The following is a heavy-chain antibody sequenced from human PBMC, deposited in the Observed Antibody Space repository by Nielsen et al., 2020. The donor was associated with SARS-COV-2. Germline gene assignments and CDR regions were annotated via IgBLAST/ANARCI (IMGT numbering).Heavy chain of an antibody. CDR1: GYTFTSYA. CDR3: ARDLTVTTGVDYYYGMDV. V-gene: IGHV1-3*01. CDR2: INAGNGNT. D-gene: IGHD4-17*01. Sequence: ASVKVSCKASGYTFTSYAMHWVRQAPGQRLEWMGWINAGNGNTKYSQKFQGRVTITRDTSASTAYMELSSLRSEDTAVYYCARDLTVTTGVDYYYGMDVWGQGTTVTVSS. J-gene: IGHJ6*02.